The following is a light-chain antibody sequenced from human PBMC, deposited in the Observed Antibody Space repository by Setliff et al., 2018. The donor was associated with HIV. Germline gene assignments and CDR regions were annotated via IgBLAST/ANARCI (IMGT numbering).Light chain of an antibody. CDR1: SSDVGGYNY. CDR3: SSYAITNTLP. CDR2: EVN. V-gene: IGLV2-14*01. Sequence: QSVLAQPASVSGSPGQSITISCTGTSSDVGGYNYVSWYQQHPGKAPKLIISEVNNRPSVVSNRFSGSKSGNTASLTISGLQTEDEGDYYCSSYAITNTLPFGTGTKVTVL. J-gene: IGLJ1*01.